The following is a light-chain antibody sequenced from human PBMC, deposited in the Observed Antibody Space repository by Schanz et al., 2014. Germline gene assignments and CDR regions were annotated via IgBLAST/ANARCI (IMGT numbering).Light chain of an antibody. CDR3: QQYGSSRGS. CDR2: DVS. Sequence: EVVLTQSPATLSLSPGERATLSCRASQSIKSQLSWYQQKPGQAPRLLISDVSDRATGIPARFSGSGSGADFTLTISRLEPEDFAVYYCQQYGSSRGSFGQGTKLEIK. CDR1: QSIKSQ. J-gene: IGKJ2*04. V-gene: IGKV3-20*01.